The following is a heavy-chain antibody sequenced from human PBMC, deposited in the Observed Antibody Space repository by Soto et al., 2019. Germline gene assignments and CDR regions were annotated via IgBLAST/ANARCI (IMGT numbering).Heavy chain of an antibody. CDR1: GFTFRESG. J-gene: IGHJ4*02. CDR3: AKDYGTLAVCGAGCYSRGHFDY. CDR2: IWYDGSNK. Sequence: QVPLVESGGGVVQPGRSLRLSCAASGFTFRESGMHWVRQAPGKGLEWVAVIWYDGSNKYYADSVKGRFTVSRDNSKNTLYLQMNSLRAEDTAVYYCAKDYGTLAVCGAGCYSRGHFDYWGQGALVTVSS. D-gene: IGHD2-21*01. V-gene: IGHV3-33*03.